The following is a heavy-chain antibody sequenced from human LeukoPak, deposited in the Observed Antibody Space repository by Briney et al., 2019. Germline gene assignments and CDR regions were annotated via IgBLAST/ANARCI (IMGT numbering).Heavy chain of an antibody. CDR3: ARGFGDWGLSWFDP. CDR2: IYYSGIA. CDR1: GGSVSSGSYY. D-gene: IGHD3-10*01. V-gene: IGHV4-61*01. J-gene: IGHJ5*02. Sequence: SETLSLTCTVSGGSVSSGSYYWSWIRQPPGKGLEWIGYIYYSGIAKYNPSLKSRVTISVDTSKNQFSLKLTSVTAADTAVYYCARGFGDWGLSWFDPWGQGTLVTVSS.